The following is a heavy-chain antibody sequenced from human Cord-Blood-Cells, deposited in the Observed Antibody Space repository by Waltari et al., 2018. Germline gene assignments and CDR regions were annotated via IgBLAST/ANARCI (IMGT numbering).Heavy chain of an antibody. CDR3: AIGGLYGLEHYYYMDV. CDR2: MNTNSGNT. J-gene: IGHJ6*03. V-gene: IGHV1-8*03. CDR1: GYTFTSYD. D-gene: IGHD3-3*01. Sequence: QVQLVQSGAEVKKPGASVKVSCKASGYTFTSYDINWVRQATGQGLDLMGWMNTNSGNTGYAQKSQGSVTITRNASIITAYLELGSLRSEDTAVYYCAIGGLYGLEHYYYMDVWGQGTPVTVSS.